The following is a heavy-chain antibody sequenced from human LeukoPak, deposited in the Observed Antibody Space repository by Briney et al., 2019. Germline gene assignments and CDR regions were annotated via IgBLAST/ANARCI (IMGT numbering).Heavy chain of an antibody. D-gene: IGHD3-10*01. J-gene: IGHJ4*02. Sequence: GGSLRLSCAASGFTFSSYGMHWVRQAPGKGLEWVAVISYDGSNKYYADSVKARFTISRDNSKNTLYLQMSSLRAEDTAVYCCAKDRDGSGSYIDYCGQGTLVTASS. CDR1: GFTFSSYG. CDR3: AKDRDGSGSYIDY. CDR2: ISYDGSNK. V-gene: IGHV3-30*18.